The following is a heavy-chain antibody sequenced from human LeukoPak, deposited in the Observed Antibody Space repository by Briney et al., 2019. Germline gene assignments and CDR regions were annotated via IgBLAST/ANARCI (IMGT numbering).Heavy chain of an antibody. Sequence: SETLSLTCTVSGGSVSSYFWSWIRQPPGKGLEWIGYLYYSGSTNYNPSLKSRVTISIDTSNNQFSLQLRSVTAADTAVYYCARLDNGRGAFDYWGQGTLVTVSS. V-gene: IGHV4-59*02. CDR1: GGSVSSYF. CDR2: LYYSGST. CDR3: ARLDNGRGAFDY. J-gene: IGHJ4*02. D-gene: IGHD1-26*01.